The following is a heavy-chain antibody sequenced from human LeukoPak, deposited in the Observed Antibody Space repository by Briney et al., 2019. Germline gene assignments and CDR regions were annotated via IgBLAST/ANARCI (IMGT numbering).Heavy chain of an antibody. D-gene: IGHD3-22*01. CDR3: ARGAGGYYQDY. V-gene: IGHV3-23*01. Sequence: PGGSLRLSCAASGFTFSNYAMSWVRQAPGKGLEWVSLISGSGASTYYPDSVKGRFTISRDNAKNTVHLQINSLRAEDTAVYYCARGAGGYYQDYWGQGTLVTVSS. CDR1: GFTFSNYA. J-gene: IGHJ4*02. CDR2: ISGSGAST.